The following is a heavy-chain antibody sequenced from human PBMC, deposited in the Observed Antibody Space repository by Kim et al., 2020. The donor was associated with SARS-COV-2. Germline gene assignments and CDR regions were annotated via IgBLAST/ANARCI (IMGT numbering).Heavy chain of an antibody. J-gene: IGHJ3*02. D-gene: IGHD3-22*01. CDR3: ARDPVDYYDSSGMDAFDI. CDR2: ISSSGSTI. V-gene: IGHV3-48*03. CDR1: GFTFSSYE. Sequence: GGSLRLSCAASGFTFSSYEMNWVRQAPGKGLEWVSYISSSGSTIYYADSVKGRFTISRDNAKNSLYLQMNSLRAEDTAVYYCARDPVDYYDSSGMDAFDISGQGTMVTVSS.